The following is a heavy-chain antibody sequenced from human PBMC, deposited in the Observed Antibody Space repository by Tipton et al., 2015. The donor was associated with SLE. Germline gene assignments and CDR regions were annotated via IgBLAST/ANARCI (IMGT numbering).Heavy chain of an antibody. CDR2: IYYSGST. V-gene: IGHV4-31*03. CDR1: GGSISSGGHY. CDR3: ARRDGGGYFDF. D-gene: IGHD3-16*01. Sequence: TLSLTCTVSGGSISSGGHYWSWIRQHPGKGLEWIGYIYYSGSTFYNPSLNSRVTISVDTSKNQFSLKLTSVTAADTAVYYCARRDGGGYFDFWGRGSLVTVSS. J-gene: IGHJ2*01.